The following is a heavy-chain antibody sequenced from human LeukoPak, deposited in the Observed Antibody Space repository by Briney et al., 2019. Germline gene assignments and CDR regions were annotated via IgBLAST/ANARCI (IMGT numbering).Heavy chain of an antibody. CDR1: GGSISSYY. V-gene: IGHV4-59*08. Sequence: KASETLSLTCTVSGGSISSYYWSWIRQPPGKGLEWIGYIYYSGSTNYNPSLKSRVTISVDTSKNQFSLKLSSVTAADTAVYYCARHALRLIYGMDVWGQGTTVTVSS. CDR3: ARHALRLIYGMDV. J-gene: IGHJ6*02. D-gene: IGHD3-16*01. CDR2: IYYSGST.